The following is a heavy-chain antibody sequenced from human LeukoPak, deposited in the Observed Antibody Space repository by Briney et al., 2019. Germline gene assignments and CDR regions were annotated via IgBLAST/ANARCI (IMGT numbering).Heavy chain of an antibody. Sequence: ASVKVSCKASGGAFSSYAISWVRQAPGQGLEWMGRIIPILGIANYAQKFQGRVTITADKSTSTAYMELSSLRSEDTAVYYCARGKRGNNWRLLVNWFDPWGQGTLVTISS. J-gene: IGHJ5*02. D-gene: IGHD1-1*01. V-gene: IGHV1-69*04. CDR2: IIPILGIA. CDR1: GGAFSSYA. CDR3: ARGKRGNNWRLLVNWFDP.